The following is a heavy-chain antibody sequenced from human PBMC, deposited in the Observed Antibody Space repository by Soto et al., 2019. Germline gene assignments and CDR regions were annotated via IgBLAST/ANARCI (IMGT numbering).Heavy chain of an antibody. V-gene: IGHV3-23*01. CDR1: GFTFSSYA. Sequence: EVQLLESGGGLVQPGGSLRLSCAASGFTFSSYAMSWVRQAPGKGLEWVSAISGSGGSTYYADSVKGRFTISRDNSKNTLYLQMNSLRAEDTAVYYCAKKKVGIAAAGSGPFDYWGQGTLVTVSS. J-gene: IGHJ4*02. CDR3: AKKKVGIAAAGSGPFDY. D-gene: IGHD6-13*01. CDR2: ISGSGGST.